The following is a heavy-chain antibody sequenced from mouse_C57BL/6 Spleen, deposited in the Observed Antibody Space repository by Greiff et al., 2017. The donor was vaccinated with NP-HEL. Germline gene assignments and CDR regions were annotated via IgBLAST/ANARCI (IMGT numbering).Heavy chain of an antibody. J-gene: IGHJ2*01. CDR1: GFTFSSYA. D-gene: IGHD2-4*01. Sequence: EVKLMESGGGLVKPGGSLKLSCAASGFTFSSYAMSWVRQTPEKRLEWVATISDGGSYTYYPDNVKGRFTISRDNAKNNLYLQMSHLKSEDTAMYYCARDDYDVGGYFDYWGQGTTLTVSS. CDR2: ISDGGSYT. V-gene: IGHV5-4*01. CDR3: ARDDYDVGGYFDY.